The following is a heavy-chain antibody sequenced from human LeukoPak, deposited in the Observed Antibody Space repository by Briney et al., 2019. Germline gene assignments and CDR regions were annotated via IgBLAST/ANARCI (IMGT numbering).Heavy chain of an antibody. V-gene: IGHV3-21*01. D-gene: IGHD3-22*01. CDR2: ISSSSSYI. Sequence: GGSLRLSCAASGFTFNSYSMNWVRQAPGKGLEWVSSISSSSSYIYYADSVKGRFTISRDNAKNSLYLQMNSLRAEDTAVYYCARSPYYYDSSGYYVDWGQGTLVTVSS. CDR3: ARSPYYYDSSGYYVD. J-gene: IGHJ4*02. CDR1: GFTFNSYS.